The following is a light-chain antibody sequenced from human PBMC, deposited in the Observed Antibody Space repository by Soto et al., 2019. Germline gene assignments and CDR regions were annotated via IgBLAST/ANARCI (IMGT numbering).Light chain of an antibody. J-gene: IGLJ2*01. Sequence: QSALTQPPSASGSPGQSVTISCTGTSSDVGTHGYVSWYQQHAGKAPKLMIYDVTQRPSGVTDRFSGSKSANTASLTVSGLQAEEEDDYYCMCSAGGNNSVFGGGTKLTVL. CDR1: SSDVGTHGY. CDR3: MCSAGGNNSV. V-gene: IGLV2-8*01. CDR2: DVT.